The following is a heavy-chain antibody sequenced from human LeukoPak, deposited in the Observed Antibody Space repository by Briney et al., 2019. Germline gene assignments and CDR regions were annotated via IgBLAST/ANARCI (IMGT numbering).Heavy chain of an antibody. D-gene: IGHD3-9*01. CDR1: GGSFSGYY. Sequence: SETLSLTCAVYGGSFSGYYWSWIRQPPGKGLEWIGVINHSGSTNYNPSLKSRVTISVDTSKNQFSLKLSSVTAADTAVYYCARQQYYDILTGYYLYAFDIWGQGTMVTVSS. J-gene: IGHJ3*02. CDR3: ARQQYYDILTGYYLYAFDI. V-gene: IGHV4-34*01. CDR2: INHSGST.